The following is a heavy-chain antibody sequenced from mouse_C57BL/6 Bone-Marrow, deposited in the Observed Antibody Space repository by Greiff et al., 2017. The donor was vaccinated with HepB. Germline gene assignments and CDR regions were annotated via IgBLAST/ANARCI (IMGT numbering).Heavy chain of an antibody. D-gene: IGHD1-2*01. CDR1: GFNIKDDY. CDR2: IDPENGDT. CDR3: TTPLRPYYYAMDY. V-gene: IGHV14-4*01. Sequence: EVKLVESGAELVRPGASVKLSCTASGFNIKDDYMHWVKQRPEQGLEWIGWIDPENGDTEYASKFQGKATITADTSSNTAYLQLSSLTSEDTAVYYCTTPLRPYYYAMDYWGQGTSVTVSS. J-gene: IGHJ4*01.